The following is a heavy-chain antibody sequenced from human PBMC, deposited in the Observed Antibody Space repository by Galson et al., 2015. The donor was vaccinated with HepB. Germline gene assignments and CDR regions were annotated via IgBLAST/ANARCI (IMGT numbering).Heavy chain of an antibody. CDR3: AKVITGMTSPFDY. CDR1: GFTFSSYA. J-gene: IGHJ4*02. Sequence: SLRLSCAASGFTFSSYAMSWVRQAPGKGLEWVSAISGSTGSTYDADSVKGRFTISRDNSKNTLYLQMNSLRAKDTAVYYCAKVITGMTSPFDYWGQGTLVTVSS. CDR2: ISGSTGST. D-gene: IGHD1-20*01. V-gene: IGHV3-23*01.